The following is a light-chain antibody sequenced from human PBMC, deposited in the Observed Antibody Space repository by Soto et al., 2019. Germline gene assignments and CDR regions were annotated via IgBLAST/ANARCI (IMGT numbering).Light chain of an antibody. V-gene: IGKV3-15*01. Sequence: VMTQAPATLSVSAGDRATLSCRASQTVNNNVAWYQLKDGQVPRLLIYGASSRATGLPASFSGSGSGTEFTLTISSLQSEDFALYYCQQYNYRPPTFGQGTKVDIK. CDR3: QQYNYRPPT. CDR1: QTVNNN. J-gene: IGKJ1*01. CDR2: GAS.